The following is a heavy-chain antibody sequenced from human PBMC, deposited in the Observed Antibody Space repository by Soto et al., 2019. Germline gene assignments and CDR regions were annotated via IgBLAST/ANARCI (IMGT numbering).Heavy chain of an antibody. J-gene: IGHJ4*02. CDR3: AKKWAGGYDEAYFDY. V-gene: IGHV3-23*01. CDR2: ISGSGDRT. D-gene: IGHD5-12*01. CDR1: GFTFRNYA. Sequence: GGSLRLSCAVSGFTFRNYAMSWVRQAPGKGLEWVSLISGSGDRTDYADSVKGRFTISRENSPNTLYLQMNSLRVEDTAVYYCAKKWAGGYDEAYFDYWGQGTLVTVSS.